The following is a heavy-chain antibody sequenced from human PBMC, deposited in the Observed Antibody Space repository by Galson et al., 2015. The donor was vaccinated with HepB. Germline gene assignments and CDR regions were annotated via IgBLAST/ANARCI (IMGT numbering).Heavy chain of an antibody. CDR2: IYYSGNT. J-gene: IGHJ5*02. CDR1: GGSISTYY. Sequence: ETLSLTCTVSGGSISTYYWSWIRQPPGKGLEWIGYIYYSGNTNYNPSLKSRVTISVDTSKNQFSLKLSSVTAADTAVYYCARMGEHAEFDPWGQGTLVTVSS. V-gene: IGHV4-59*08. D-gene: IGHD1-26*01. CDR3: ARMGEHAEFDP.